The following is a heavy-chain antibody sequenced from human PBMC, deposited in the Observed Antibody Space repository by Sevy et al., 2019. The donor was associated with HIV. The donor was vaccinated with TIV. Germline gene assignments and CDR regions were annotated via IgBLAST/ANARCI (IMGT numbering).Heavy chain of an antibody. CDR3: AKDHDNNWFDP. J-gene: IGHJ5*02. Sequence: GGSLRLSCAASGFTFSIYAMSWVRQAPGKELEWVSTISVSGGSTYYADSVKGRFTISRDNSKNTLYLQMNSLRAEDTAIYFCAKDHDNNWFDPWGQGTLVTVSS. V-gene: IGHV3-23*01. D-gene: IGHD3-9*01. CDR2: ISVSGGST. CDR1: GFTFSIYA.